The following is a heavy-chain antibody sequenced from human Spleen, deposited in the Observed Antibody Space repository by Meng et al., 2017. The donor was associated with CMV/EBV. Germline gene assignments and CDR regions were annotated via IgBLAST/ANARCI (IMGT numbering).Heavy chain of an antibody. D-gene: IGHD6-6*01. CDR3: ARERTSFLDY. Sequence: GGSLRLSCAASGFTFSSYSMNWVRQAPGKGLEWVSAISGSGGSTYYADSVKGRFTISRDNSKNTLYLQMNSLRAEDTAVYYCARERTSFLDYWGQGTLVTVSS. CDR1: GFTFSSYS. V-gene: IGHV3-23*01. J-gene: IGHJ4*02. CDR2: ISGSGGST.